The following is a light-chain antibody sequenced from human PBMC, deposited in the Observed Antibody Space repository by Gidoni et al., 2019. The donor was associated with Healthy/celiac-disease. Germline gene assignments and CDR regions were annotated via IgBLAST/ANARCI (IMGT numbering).Light chain of an antibody. J-gene: IGKJ2*01. CDR3: QQYYSYPST. CDR1: QDISSY. CDR2: AAS. V-gene: IGKV1-8*01. Sequence: AIRMTQSPSSFSASTGDRVTITCRASQDISSYLAWYQQKPGKAPKLLIYAASTLQSGVPSRFSGSGSGTDFTLTISSLQSEDFATYYCQQYYSYPSTFGQGTKLEIK.